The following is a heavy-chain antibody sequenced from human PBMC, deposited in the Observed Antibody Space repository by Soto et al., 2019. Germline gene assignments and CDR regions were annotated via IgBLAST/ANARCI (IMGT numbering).Heavy chain of an antibody. V-gene: IGHV4-30-4*01. CDR2: IYERDST. CDR3: ARAAHYDFWSGYREAFDY. CDR1: AGSISSGDYY. Sequence: SETLSLTCTVSAGSISSGDYYWSWIRQPPGKGLEWIGYIYERDSTYYYPSHKSRVTISVDTSKNQFSLKLSSVTAADTAVYYCARAAHYDFWSGYREAFDYWGQGTLGTVSS. D-gene: IGHD3-3*01. J-gene: IGHJ4*02.